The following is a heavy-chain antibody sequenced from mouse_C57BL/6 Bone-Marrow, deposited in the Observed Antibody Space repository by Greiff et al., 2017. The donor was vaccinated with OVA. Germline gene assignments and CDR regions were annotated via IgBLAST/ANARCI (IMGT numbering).Heavy chain of an antibody. CDR1: GFTFSDYY. CDR2: ISNGGGST. CDR3: ARWGANFYYLDY. D-gene: IGHD3-1*01. V-gene: IGHV5-12*01. Sequence: EVMLVESGGGLVQPGGSLKLSCAASGFTFSDYYMYWVRQTPEKRLEWVAYISNGGGSTYYPDTVKGRFTISRDNAKNTLYLQMSRLKSEDTAMYYCARWGANFYYLDYWGQGTTLTVSS. J-gene: IGHJ2*01.